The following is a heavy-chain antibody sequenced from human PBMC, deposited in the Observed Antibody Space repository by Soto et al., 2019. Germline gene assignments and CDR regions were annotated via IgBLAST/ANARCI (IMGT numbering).Heavy chain of an antibody. Sequence: GSGPTLVNPTQTLTLTCTFSGFSLSTSGMSVTWIRQPPGKALEWLARIDWDDDKYYSTSLKTRLTISKDTSKNQVVLTMTNMDPVDTATYYCARIYGSGSQTFWFDPWGQGTLVTVSS. CDR3: ARIYGSGSQTFWFDP. D-gene: IGHD3-10*01. V-gene: IGHV2-70*11. CDR1: GFSLSTSGMS. CDR2: IDWDDDK. J-gene: IGHJ5*02.